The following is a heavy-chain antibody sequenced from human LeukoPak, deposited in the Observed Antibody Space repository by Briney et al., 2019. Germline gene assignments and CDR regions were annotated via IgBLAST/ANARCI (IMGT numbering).Heavy chain of an antibody. CDR2: MNPSGSN. J-gene: IGHJ6*03. Sequence: PSETLSLTCAVYGGPFSGYYWTWIRQTPEKGLEGIGEMNPSGSNNYNPSLKSRVTISVDTSKNQFSLELSSVTAADTAVYYCARGRQDVTMIVVVMTAVSYYLDVWGKGAPVTVS. D-gene: IGHD3-22*01. CDR3: ARGRQDVTMIVVVMTAVSYYLDV. V-gene: IGHV4-34*01. CDR1: GGPFSGYY.